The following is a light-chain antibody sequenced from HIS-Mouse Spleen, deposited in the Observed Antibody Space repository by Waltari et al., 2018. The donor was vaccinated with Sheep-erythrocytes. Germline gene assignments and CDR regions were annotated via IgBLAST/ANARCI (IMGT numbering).Light chain of an antibody. V-gene: IGKV1-33*01. J-gene: IGKJ4*01. CDR1: QEISNY. CDR2: DAS. Sequence: DIQMTQSPSSLSASVGDRVTITCQASQEISNYLNWYQQKPGKAPKLLIYDASNLETGVPSRFSGSGSGTDFTFTISSLQPEDIATYYCQQYDNLLTFGGGTK. CDR3: QQYDNLLT.